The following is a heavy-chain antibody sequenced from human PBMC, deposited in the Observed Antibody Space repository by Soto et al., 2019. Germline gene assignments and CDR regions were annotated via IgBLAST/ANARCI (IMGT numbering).Heavy chain of an antibody. V-gene: IGHV4-34*01. CDR1: GGSFSGYY. D-gene: IGHD3-22*01. Sequence: SETLSLTCAVYGGSFSGYYWSWIRQPPGKGLEWIGEINHSGSTNYNPSLKSRVTISVDTSKNQFSLKLSSVTAADTAVYYCARGGLTYYYDSSGYPRVYYFDYWGQGALVTVSS. J-gene: IGHJ4*02. CDR3: ARGGLTYYYDSSGYPRVYYFDY. CDR2: INHSGST.